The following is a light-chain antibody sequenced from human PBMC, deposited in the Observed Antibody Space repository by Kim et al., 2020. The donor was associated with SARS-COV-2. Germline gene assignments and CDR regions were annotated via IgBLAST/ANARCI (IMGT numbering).Light chain of an antibody. J-gene: IGLJ2*01. V-gene: IGLV4-69*01. Sequence: SVRLTGTLSSEYSTYAIAWHQQQPEKGPRFLVRLNSDGSHTKGDGIPDRFSGSGSGAERYLTISSLQSEDEADYYCQTWGTGIPVAFGGGTQLTVL. CDR1: SEYSTYA. CDR2: LNSDGSH. CDR3: QTWGTGIPVA.